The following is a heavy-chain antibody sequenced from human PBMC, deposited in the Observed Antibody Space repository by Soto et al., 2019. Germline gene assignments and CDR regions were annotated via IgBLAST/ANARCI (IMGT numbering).Heavy chain of an antibody. D-gene: IGHD1-26*01. CDR2: VSASGKS. J-gene: IGHJ5*02. Sequence: QVQLQESGPGLVKPSETLSLSCSVSGASVSENYWSWIRQPAGRAMEWIGRVSASGKSNYDPSLRSRVFRSIDTSKNQVSLSLRSVTAADTAVYYCARDPLPDANSSPWGQGTLVTVSS. V-gene: IGHV4-4*07. CDR3: ARDPLPDANSSP. CDR1: GASVSENY.